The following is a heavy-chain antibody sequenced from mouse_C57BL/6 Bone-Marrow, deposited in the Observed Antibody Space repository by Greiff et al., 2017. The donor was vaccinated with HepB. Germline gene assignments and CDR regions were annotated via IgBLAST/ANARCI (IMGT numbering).Heavy chain of an antibody. CDR2: IRNKANGYTT. CDR3: ARYIAFFDV. J-gene: IGHJ1*03. Sequence: ELMLVESGGGLVQPGGSLSLSCAASGFTFTDYYMSWVRQPPGKALEWLGFIRNKANGYTTEYSASVKGRFTISRDNSQSILYLQMNALRAEDSATYYCARYIAFFDVWGTGTTGTVSS. D-gene: IGHD6-1*01. V-gene: IGHV7-3*01. CDR1: GFTFTDYY.